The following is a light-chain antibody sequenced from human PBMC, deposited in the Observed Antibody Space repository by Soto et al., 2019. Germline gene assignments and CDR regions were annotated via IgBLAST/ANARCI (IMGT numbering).Light chain of an antibody. CDR3: LQHDTYPAST. CDR1: QDIRNH. Sequence: DIQMTQSPSSLSASVGDRVTISCRASQDIRNHLGWYQHKPGKAPKRLIYAASSLQSGVPSRFSGSGSGTEFTLTISSLQPEDFATYFCLQHDTYPASTFGQGTRLEI. CDR2: AAS. V-gene: IGKV1-17*01. J-gene: IGKJ5*01.